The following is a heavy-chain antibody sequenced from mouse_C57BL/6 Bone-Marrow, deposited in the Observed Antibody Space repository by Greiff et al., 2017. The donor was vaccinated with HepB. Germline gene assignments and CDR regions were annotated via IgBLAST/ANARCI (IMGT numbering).Heavy chain of an antibody. D-gene: IGHD1-1*01. CDR3: ARTYYYGSSSYWYFDV. CDR2: ISNGGGST. CDR1: GFTFSDYY. J-gene: IGHJ1*03. V-gene: IGHV5-12*01. Sequence: EVQRVESGGGLVQPGGSLKLSCAASGFTFSDYYMYWVRQTPEKRLEWVAYISNGGGSTYYPDTVKGRFTISRDNAKNTLYLQMSRLKSEDTAMYYCARTYYYGSSSYWYFDVWGTGTTVTVSS.